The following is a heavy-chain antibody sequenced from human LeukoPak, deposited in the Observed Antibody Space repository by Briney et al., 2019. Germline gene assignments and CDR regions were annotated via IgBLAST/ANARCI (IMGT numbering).Heavy chain of an antibody. CDR3: ARGLVAGSIDY. CDR1: DGSISNYY. D-gene: IGHD6-19*01. V-gene: IGHV4-59*08. J-gene: IGHJ4*02. Sequence: PSETLSLTCTVSDGSISNYYWNWIRQPPGKGLEWIGYVSYSGTTNYNPSLRSRVTISVDTSKNQFSLKLSSVTAADTAVYYCARGLVAGSIDYWGQGTLVTVSS. CDR2: VSYSGTT.